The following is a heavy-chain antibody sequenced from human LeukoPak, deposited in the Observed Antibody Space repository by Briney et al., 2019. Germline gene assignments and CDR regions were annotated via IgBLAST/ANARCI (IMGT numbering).Heavy chain of an antibody. D-gene: IGHD6-19*01. J-gene: IGHJ6*02. CDR3: ARSLYSSAWLHYYYAMDV. Sequence: GRSLRLSCAASGFTFSSYWMHWVRQAPGKGLVWVSRINSDGSSTSYADSVKGRFTISRDNAKNTLYLQMNSLRAEDTAVYYCARSLYSSAWLHYYYAMDVWGQGTTVTVSS. CDR1: GFTFSSYW. CDR2: INSDGSST. V-gene: IGHV3-74*01.